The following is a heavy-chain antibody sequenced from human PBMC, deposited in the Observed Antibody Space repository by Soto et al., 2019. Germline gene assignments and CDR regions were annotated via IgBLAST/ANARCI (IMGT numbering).Heavy chain of an antibody. J-gene: IGHJ6*02. CDR1: GYSFTSYW. CDR3: ARHDYYYYGMDV. V-gene: IGHV5-10-1*01. Sequence: PGESLKISCKGSGYSFTSYWISWVRQMPGKGLEWMGRIDPSDSYTNYSPSFQGHVTISADKSISTAYLQWSSPKASDTAMYYCARHDYYYYGMDVWGQGTTVTVSS. CDR2: IDPSDSYT.